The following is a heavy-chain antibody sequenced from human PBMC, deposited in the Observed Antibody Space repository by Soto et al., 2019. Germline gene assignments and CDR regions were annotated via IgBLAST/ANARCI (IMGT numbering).Heavy chain of an antibody. CDR3: SRVGCSNSKCYTRGMDV. V-gene: IGHV4-4*07. CDR1: GGSISGYY. CDR2: IYSDGTT. D-gene: IGHD2-2*01. Sequence: PSETLSLTCTVSGGSISGYYWSWVRQPAGKGLEWVGRIYSDGTTNYSPSRKSRVTMSLDTSKDQFSLHLNSVTAADTAVYYCSRVGCSNSKCYTRGMDVWGQGTTVTVSS. J-gene: IGHJ6*02.